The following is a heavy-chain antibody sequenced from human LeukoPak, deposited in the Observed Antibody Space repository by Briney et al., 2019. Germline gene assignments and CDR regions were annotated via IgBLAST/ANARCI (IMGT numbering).Heavy chain of an antibody. CDR2: IYYSGST. Sequence: SETLSLTCIVSGGSISSYYWSWIRQPPGKGLEWIGYIYYSGSTNYNPSLKSRVTISVDTSKNQFSLKLSSVTAADTAVYYCARAHPGGSYFLETFDYWGQGTLVTVSS. V-gene: IGHV4-59*01. J-gene: IGHJ4*02. CDR3: ARAHPGGSYFLETFDY. D-gene: IGHD1-26*01. CDR1: GGSISSYY.